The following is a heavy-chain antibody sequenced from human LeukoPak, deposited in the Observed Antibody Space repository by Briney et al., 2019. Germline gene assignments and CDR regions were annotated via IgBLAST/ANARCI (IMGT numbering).Heavy chain of an antibody. J-gene: IGHJ4*02. D-gene: IGHD3-16*02. CDR2: IIGSGGST. V-gene: IGHV3-23*01. Sequence: GGSLGLSFAASGFTFVDYGLSGVRQPPGRGRDGFPAIIGSGGSTYYADSVKGRFTISRDNSKNTLYLQMNSLRAEDTAVYYCAKAYEGVWGTYRKFDYWGQGTLVTVSS. CDR1: GFTFVDYG. CDR3: AKAYEGVWGTYRKFDY.